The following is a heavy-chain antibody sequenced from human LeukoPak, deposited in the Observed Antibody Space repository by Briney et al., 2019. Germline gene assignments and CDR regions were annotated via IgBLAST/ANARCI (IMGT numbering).Heavy chain of an antibody. V-gene: IGHV4-34*01. D-gene: IGHD7-27*01. Sequence: SETLSLTCAVYGGSFSDHYWNWIRQPPGKGLEWIGEINHSGSTNYNPSLKSRVTMSVDTSKNQFSLKLSSVTAADTAVYYCARPGQLGCLYHGLDVWGQGTMVIVSS. CDR1: GGSFSDHY. CDR3: ARPGQLGCLYHGLDV. CDR2: INHSGST. J-gene: IGHJ6*01.